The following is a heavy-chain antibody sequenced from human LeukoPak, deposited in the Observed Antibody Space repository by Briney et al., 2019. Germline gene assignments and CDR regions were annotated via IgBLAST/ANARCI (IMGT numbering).Heavy chain of an antibody. CDR1: GFTFNKFW. Sequence: PGGSLRLSCAASGFTFNKFWMTWVRQAPGKGLEWVANIKQDGGEKYYVDSVKGRFTISRDNAKNSLYLQMDSLRAEDTAMYYCARLTTVTTFDSWGQGTLVTVSS. J-gene: IGHJ4*02. CDR2: IKQDGGEK. V-gene: IGHV3-7*01. D-gene: IGHD4-17*01. CDR3: ARLTTVTTFDS.